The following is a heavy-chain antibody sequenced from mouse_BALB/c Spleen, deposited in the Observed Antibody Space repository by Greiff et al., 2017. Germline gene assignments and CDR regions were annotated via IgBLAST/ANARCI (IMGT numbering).Heavy chain of an antibody. Sequence: VQLQQSGAELVRPGVSVKISCKGSGYTFTDYAMHWVKQSHAKSLEWIGVISTYYGDASYNQKFKGKATMTVDKSSSTAYMELARLTSDDSAIYYCARTGTITTVEGYFDVWGAGTTVTVSS. D-gene: IGHD1-1*01. CDR3: ARTGTITTVEGYFDV. J-gene: IGHJ1*01. V-gene: IGHV1S137*01. CDR2: ISTYYGDA. CDR1: GYTFTDYA.